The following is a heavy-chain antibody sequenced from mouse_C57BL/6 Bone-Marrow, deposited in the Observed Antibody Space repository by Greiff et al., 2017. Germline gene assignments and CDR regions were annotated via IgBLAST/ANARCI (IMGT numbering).Heavy chain of an antibody. J-gene: IGHJ2*01. Sequence: QVTLKESGPGILQPSQTLSLSCSSSGFSLSTFGMGVGWLRPPSGLGLVWLAHIWWDDDKYYNPALKSRPTNSKDTSKTQVFLRIAKVDTANTATYYCARKPSVDYWDQGTTLTVSA. CDR3: ARKPSVDY. CDR2: IWWDDDK. V-gene: IGHV8-8*01. CDR1: GFSLSTFGMG.